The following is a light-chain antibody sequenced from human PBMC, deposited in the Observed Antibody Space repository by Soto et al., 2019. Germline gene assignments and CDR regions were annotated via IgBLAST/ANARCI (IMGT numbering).Light chain of an antibody. CDR3: QQYNSYPLT. Sequence: DIQMTQSPSTLSASVGDRVTITCRASQSLSSWLAWYQQKPGKAPKVLIYKASNLESGVPSRFSGSGSGTEFTLTISSLQPDDFATYYCQQYNSYPLTFGPGTKVDI. CDR1: QSLSSW. V-gene: IGKV1-5*03. J-gene: IGKJ3*01. CDR2: KAS.